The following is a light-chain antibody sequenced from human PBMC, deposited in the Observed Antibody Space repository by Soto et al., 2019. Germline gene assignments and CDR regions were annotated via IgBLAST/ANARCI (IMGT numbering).Light chain of an antibody. Sequence: QSVLTQPPSASGTPGQRVTISCSGSSSNIGSNYVYWYQQLPGTAPKLLIYRNNQRPSVVPDRFSGSKSGTSASLAISGLRSEDEAEYYCAAWDDSLSGPVFGGGTQLTVL. CDR1: SSNIGSNY. CDR3: AAWDDSLSGPV. V-gene: IGLV1-47*01. J-gene: IGLJ7*01. CDR2: RNN.